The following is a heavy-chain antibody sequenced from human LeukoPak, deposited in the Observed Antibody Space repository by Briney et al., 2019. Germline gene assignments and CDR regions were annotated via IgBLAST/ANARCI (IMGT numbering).Heavy chain of an antibody. D-gene: IGHD3-10*01. J-gene: IGHJ4*02. CDR1: GGSISSSSYY. CDR2: IYYSGST. V-gene: IGHV4-39*01. CDR3: AIGVRGRETYIDY. Sequence: KPSETLSLTCTVSGGSISSSSYYWGWIRQPPGKGLEWIGSIYYSGSTYYNPSLKSRVTISVDTSKNQFSLKLSSVTAADTAVYYCAIGVRGRETYIDYWGQGTLVTVSS.